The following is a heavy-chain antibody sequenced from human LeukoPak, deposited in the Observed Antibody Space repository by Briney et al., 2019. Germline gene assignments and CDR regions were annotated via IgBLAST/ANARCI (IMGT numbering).Heavy chain of an antibody. Sequence: SVKVTYKASGGTFSSYTISWVRQAPGQGLEWMGRIIPILGIANYAQKFQGRVTITADKSTSTAYMELSSLRSEDTAVYYCARGSRSSIDYWGQGTLVTVSS. CDR3: ARGSRSSIDY. V-gene: IGHV1-69*02. CDR1: GGTFSSYT. D-gene: IGHD6-6*01. J-gene: IGHJ4*02. CDR2: IIPILGIA.